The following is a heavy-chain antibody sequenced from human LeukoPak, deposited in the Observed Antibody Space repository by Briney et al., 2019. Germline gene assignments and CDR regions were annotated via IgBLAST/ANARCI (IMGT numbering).Heavy chain of an antibody. CDR2: INPSCPPT. Sequence: GASVTVSCKASGYSFTRYYMHWVRLAPGQGGDFIAIINPSCPPTLYAQNFQARVTITTHISTSPVYMELSSLSSEDTAVYSCARIGELGHFDYWGQGTLVTVSS. J-gene: IGHJ4*02. CDR1: GYSFTRYY. CDR3: ARIGELGHFDY. D-gene: IGHD1-26*01. V-gene: IGHV1-46*01.